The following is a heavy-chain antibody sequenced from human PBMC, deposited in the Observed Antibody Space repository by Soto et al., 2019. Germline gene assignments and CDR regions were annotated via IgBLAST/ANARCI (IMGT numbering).Heavy chain of an antibody. J-gene: IGHJ4*02. CDR1: GGSVSSGSYY. Sequence: QVQLQESGPGLVKPSETLSLTCTVSGGSVSSGSYYWSWIRQPPGKGLEWIGYMYYGGSTKYNPSLKSRVTISVDTCKNQFSLKLSSVTAADTAVYYCARAGLGDGSDYWGQGTQVTVSS. D-gene: IGHD1-26*01. CDR2: MYYGGST. CDR3: ARAGLGDGSDY. V-gene: IGHV4-61*01.